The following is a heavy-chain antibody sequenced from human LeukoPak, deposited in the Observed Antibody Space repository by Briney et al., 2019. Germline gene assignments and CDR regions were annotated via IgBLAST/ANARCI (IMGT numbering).Heavy chain of an antibody. CDR3: ARGLREWLAPYYFDY. CDR2: IYYSGST. V-gene: IGHV4-39*01. Sequence: PSETLSLTCTVSGGSISSSSYYWGWIRQPPGKGLEWIGSIYYSGSTYYNPSLKSRVTISVDTSKNQFSLKLSSVTAADTAVYYCARGLREWLAPYYFDYWGQGTLVTVSS. D-gene: IGHD6-19*01. J-gene: IGHJ4*02. CDR1: GGSISSSSYY.